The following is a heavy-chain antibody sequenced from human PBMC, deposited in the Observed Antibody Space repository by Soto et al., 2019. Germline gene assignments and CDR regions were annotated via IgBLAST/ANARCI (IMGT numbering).Heavy chain of an antibody. CDR1: GDSIRSSSHY. V-gene: IGHV4-30-4*08. CDR2: IYYSGST. J-gene: IGHJ4*02. Sequence: SETLSLTCTVSGDSIRSSSHYWAWNRQPPGKGLEWIGYIYYSGSTYYNPSLKSRVTISVDTSKNQFSLKLSSVTAADTAVYYCARVPGYSSGWYGYYFDYWGQGTLVTVSS. CDR3: ARVPGYSSGWYGYYFDY. D-gene: IGHD6-19*01.